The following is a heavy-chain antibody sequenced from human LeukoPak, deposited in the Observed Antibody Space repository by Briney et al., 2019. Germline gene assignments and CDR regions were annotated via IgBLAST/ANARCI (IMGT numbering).Heavy chain of an antibody. V-gene: IGHV1-2*02. J-gene: IGHJ6*02. CDR3: ARDRVVPAAIWRGPGQYYYYYYGMDV. CDR1: GYTFTGYY. D-gene: IGHD2-2*02. Sequence: ASVKVSCKASGYTFTGYYMHWVRQAPGQGLEWMGWINPNSGGTNYAQKFQGRVTMTRDTSISTAYMELSRLRSDDTAVYYCARDRVVPAAIWRGPGQYYYYYYGMDVWGQGTTVTVSS. CDR2: INPNSGGT.